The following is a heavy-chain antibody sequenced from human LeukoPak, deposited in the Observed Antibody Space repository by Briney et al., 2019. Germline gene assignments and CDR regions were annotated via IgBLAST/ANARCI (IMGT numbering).Heavy chain of an antibody. D-gene: IGHD3-10*01. Sequence: GGSLRLSCAASRFIFSNYLMHWVRHAPGKGLVWVSRVKSDGSNPSYADSVKGRFTISRDNAENMLYLQMNTLGAEDTAVYYCARDIVSGSGSLDYWGQGTLVTVSS. CDR3: ARDIVSGSGSLDY. CDR1: RFIFSNYL. J-gene: IGHJ4*02. V-gene: IGHV3-74*01. CDR2: VKSDGSNP.